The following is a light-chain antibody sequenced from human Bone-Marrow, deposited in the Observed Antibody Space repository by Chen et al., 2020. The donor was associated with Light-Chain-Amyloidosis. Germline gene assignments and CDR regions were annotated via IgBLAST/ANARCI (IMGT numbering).Light chain of an antibody. CDR2: RDT. V-gene: IGLV3-25*03. J-gene: IGLJ2*01. Sequence: SHQLTQPPSLPVSPGQTARIPCLGADLPTKYAYWYQQKPGQAPVLVIHRDTERPSGISERFSGSSSGTTATLTISGVQAEDEADYHCQSADSSGTYEVIFGGGTKLTVL. CDR1: DLPTKY. CDR3: QSADSSGTYEVI.